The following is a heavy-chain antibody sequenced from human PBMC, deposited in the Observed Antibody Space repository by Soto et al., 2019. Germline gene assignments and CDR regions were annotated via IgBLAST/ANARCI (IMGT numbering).Heavy chain of an antibody. CDR2: INPNGGRT. CDR3: ATSVNSAMAFDY. Sequence: QVQLVQSGAEVQKPGASVKVSCKASGYTFTHYYMHWLRQAPGQGLEWMGIINPNGGRTTYAQKFRAGFTMTRDTSTSTVYLELGSLKSDDSAVYYCATSVNSAMAFDYWGQGTRVTVSS. J-gene: IGHJ4*02. CDR1: GYTFTHYY. D-gene: IGHD5-18*01. V-gene: IGHV1-46*01.